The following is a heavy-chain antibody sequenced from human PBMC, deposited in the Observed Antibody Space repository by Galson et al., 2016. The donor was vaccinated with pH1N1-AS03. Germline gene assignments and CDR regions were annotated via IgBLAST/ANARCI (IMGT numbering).Heavy chain of an antibody. Sequence: SLRLSCAASGFTFSSYSVKWVRQAPGKGLEWVSSISSRSSDIYYADSVKGRFTISRDNARRSLYLQMNSLRAEDPAVYYCAKSMGVPGRGYNGVLDFWGQGTLVTVSS. CDR3: AKSMGVPGRGYNGVLDF. V-gene: IGHV3-21*01. CDR1: GFTFSSYS. CDR2: ISSRSSDI. D-gene: IGHD5-12*01. J-gene: IGHJ4*02.